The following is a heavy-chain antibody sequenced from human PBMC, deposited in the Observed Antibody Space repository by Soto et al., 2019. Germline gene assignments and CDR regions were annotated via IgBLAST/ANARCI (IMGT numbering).Heavy chain of an antibody. V-gene: IGHV1-69*13. Sequence: GPQLKVSCKASRGTFSSYAFNWVRQAPGLGLEWMGGIIPILATTNYAQKFQGRVTITADESTNTVYMELSSLISEDTAVYYCATKGLKGALVVEVATQYYYGVDVWGQGTTVTVSS. D-gene: IGHD2-15*01. CDR3: ATKGLKGALVVEVATQYYYGVDV. J-gene: IGHJ6*02. CDR1: RGTFSSYA. CDR2: IIPILATT.